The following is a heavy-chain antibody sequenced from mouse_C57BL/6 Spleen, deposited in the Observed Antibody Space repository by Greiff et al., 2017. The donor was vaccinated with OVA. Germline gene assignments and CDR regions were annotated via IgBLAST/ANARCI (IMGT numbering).Heavy chain of an antibody. CDR2: IWGDGST. CDR1: GFSLTSYG. D-gene: IGHD2-2*01. CDR3: ALIYYGYDGAMDY. J-gene: IGHJ4*01. Sequence: VQVVESGPGLVAPSQSLSITCPVSGFSLTSYGVSWVRQPPGKGLEWLGVIWGDGSTTYHSALISRLSISKDNSKSQVFLELSSLQTDDTATYYCALIYYGYDGAMDYWGQGTSVTVSS. V-gene: IGHV2-3*01.